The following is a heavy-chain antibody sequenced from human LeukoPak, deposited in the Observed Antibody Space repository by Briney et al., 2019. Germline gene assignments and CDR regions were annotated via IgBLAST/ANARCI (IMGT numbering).Heavy chain of an antibody. CDR1: GGSISSYY. CDR3: ARDTQYDHVNDY. Sequence: SETLSLTCTVSGGSISSYYWSWIRQPPGKGLEWIGYIYYSGSTNYNPSLKSRVTISVDTSKNQFSLRLSSVTAADTAVYYCARDTQYDHVNDYWGQGTLVTVSS. CDR2: IYYSGST. D-gene: IGHD1-1*01. J-gene: IGHJ4*02. V-gene: IGHV4-59*01.